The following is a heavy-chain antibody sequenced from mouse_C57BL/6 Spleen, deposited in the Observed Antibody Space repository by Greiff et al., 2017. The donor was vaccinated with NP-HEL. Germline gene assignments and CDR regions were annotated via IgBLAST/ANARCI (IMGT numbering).Heavy chain of an antibody. CDR2: IDPSDSET. Sequence: QVQLKQSGAELVRPGSSVKLSCKASGYTFTSYWMHWVKQRPIQGLEWIGNIDPSDSETHYNQKFKDKATLTVDKSSSTAYMQLSSLTSEDSAVYYCARGVTTDYFDYWGQGTTLTVSS. CDR3: ARGVTTDYFDY. CDR1: GYTFTSYW. V-gene: IGHV1-52*01. J-gene: IGHJ2*01. D-gene: IGHD2-2*01.